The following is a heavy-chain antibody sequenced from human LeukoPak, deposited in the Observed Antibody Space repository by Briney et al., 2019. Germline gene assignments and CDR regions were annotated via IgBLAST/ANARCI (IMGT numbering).Heavy chain of an antibody. CDR2: IYYSGST. V-gene: IGHV4-59*08. D-gene: IGHD6-19*01. Sequence: SETLSLTCTVSGGSISSYYWSWIRQPPGKGLEWIGYIYYSGSTNYNPSLKSRVTISVDTSKNRFSLKLSSVTAADTAVYYCARHQRRIAVAGVVVSGGVFDPWGQGTLVTVSS. CDR1: GGSISSYY. J-gene: IGHJ5*02. CDR3: ARHQRRIAVAGVVVSGGVFDP.